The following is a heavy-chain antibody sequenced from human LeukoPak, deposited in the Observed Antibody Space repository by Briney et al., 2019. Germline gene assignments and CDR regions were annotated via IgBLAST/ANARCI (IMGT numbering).Heavy chain of an antibody. Sequence: PGRSLRLSCAASGFTFSSYAMHWVRQAPGKGLEWVAVISYDGSNKYYADSVKGRFTISRDNSKNTLYLQMNSLRAEDTAVYYCAKDHGGGGGMDVWGQGTTVTVSS. D-gene: IGHD2-15*01. V-gene: IGHV3-30-3*01. CDR3: AKDHGGGGGMDV. CDR1: GFTFSSYA. CDR2: ISYDGSNK. J-gene: IGHJ6*02.